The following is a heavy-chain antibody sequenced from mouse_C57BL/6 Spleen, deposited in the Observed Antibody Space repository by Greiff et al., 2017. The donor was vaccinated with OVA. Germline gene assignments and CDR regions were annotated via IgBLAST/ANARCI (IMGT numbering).Heavy chain of an antibody. V-gene: IGHV5-16*01. CDR1: GFTFSDYY. D-gene: IGHD2-4*01. J-gene: IGHJ2*01. CDR2: INYDGSST. CDR3: AREGDYRGDYFDY. Sequence: DVKLVESEGGLVQPGSSMKLSCTASGFTFSDYYMAWVRQVPEKGLEWVANINYDGSSTYYLDSLKSRFIISRDKAKNNQYLQMSSLKSEDTATYYCAREGDYRGDYFDYWGQGTTLTVSS.